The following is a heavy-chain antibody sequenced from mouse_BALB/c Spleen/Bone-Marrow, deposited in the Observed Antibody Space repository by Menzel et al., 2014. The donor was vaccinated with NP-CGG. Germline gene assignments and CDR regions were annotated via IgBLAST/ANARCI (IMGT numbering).Heavy chain of an antibody. D-gene: IGHD4-1*01. Sequence: EVMLVESGGGLVQPGGSRKLSCAASGFTFSGFGMHWVRQAPEKGLEWVAYISSGSSTIFYADTVKGRFTISRDNPKNTLYLQMTSLRSEDTAMYYCTRGGNWEDFDYWGQGTPLTVSS. V-gene: IGHV5-17*02. CDR3: TRGGNWEDFDY. CDR1: GFTFSGFG. J-gene: IGHJ2*01. CDR2: ISSGSSTI.